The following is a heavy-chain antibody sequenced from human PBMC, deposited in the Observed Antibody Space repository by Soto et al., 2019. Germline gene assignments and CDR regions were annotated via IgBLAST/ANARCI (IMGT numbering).Heavy chain of an antibody. V-gene: IGHV3-48*02. CDR2: ISSSSTTI. D-gene: IGHD2-2*01. J-gene: IGHJ4*02. Sequence: VQLVESGGGLVQPGGSLRLSCAASGFTFSAYSMNWVRQAPGRGLEWISFISSSSTTIYYADSLKGRFTVSRDNANNSLYLQMNSLRDEDTAVYYCARDGRRYCSSTSCYDCWGQGTLVTVSS. CDR3: ARDGRRYCSSTSCYDC. CDR1: GFTFSAYS.